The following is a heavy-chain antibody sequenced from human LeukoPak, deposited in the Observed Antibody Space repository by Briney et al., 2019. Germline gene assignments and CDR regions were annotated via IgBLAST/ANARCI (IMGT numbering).Heavy chain of an antibody. CDR1: GFIFNSHW. CDR3: ARVRTEWYIDL. Sequence: GGSLRLSCAGSGFIFNSHWMTWVRQAPGMGLEWVGNIRQDGDEKFYADSVRGRFTISRDNAKNSLYLHLNSLRAEDAAIYYCARVRTEWYIDLWGRGTLVTVSP. J-gene: IGHJ2*01. CDR2: IRQDGDEK. D-gene: IGHD2-8*02. V-gene: IGHV3-7*01.